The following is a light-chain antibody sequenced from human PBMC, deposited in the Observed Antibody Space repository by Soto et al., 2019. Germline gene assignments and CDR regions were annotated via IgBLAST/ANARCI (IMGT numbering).Light chain of an antibody. CDR3: GSYAGSSNV. V-gene: IGLV2-8*01. CDR2: EVN. CDR1: SSDVGGYNY. J-gene: IGLJ1*01. Sequence: SALTRPPSASGSPGQSVAISCTGTSSDVGGYNYVSWYQQHPGKAPKLMIYEVNKRPPGVPDRFSGSKSGNTASLTVSGLQAEDEADYYCGSYAGSSNVFRTWTKVTL.